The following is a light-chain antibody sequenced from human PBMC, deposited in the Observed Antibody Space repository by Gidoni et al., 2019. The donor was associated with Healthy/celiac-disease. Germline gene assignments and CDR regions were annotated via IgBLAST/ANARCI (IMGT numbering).Light chain of an antibody. CDR3: MQALQTPLT. Sequence: IGMTQSPLSLPVTPGEPASISCRSSQSLRHSNGYNYLDWYLQKPGQSPQLLIYLGSNRASGVPDRFSGSGSGTDFTLKISRVEAEDVGVYYCMQALQTPLTFGQGTKVEIK. V-gene: IGKV2-28*01. J-gene: IGKJ1*01. CDR2: LGS. CDR1: QSLRHSNGYNY.